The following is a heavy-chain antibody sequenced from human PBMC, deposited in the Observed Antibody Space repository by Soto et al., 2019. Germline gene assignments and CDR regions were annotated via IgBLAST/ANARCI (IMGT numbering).Heavy chain of an antibody. V-gene: IGHV3-30*18. Sequence: GSLRPPCRVSGFTFNSYGMHRIRQAPGKGLEWVAFISYDGSNEYYADSVKGRFTISRDNSKNTVFLQMNSLRGEDTAVYYCAKSLAVAAGWFDPWGQGALVTVSS. CDR3: AKSLAVAAGWFDP. CDR1: GFTFNSYG. CDR2: ISYDGSNE. J-gene: IGHJ5*02. D-gene: IGHD6-19*01.